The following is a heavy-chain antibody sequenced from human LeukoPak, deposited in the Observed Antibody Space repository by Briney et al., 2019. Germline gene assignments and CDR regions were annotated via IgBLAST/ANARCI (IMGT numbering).Heavy chain of an antibody. CDR1: GFSFSNYA. D-gene: IGHD4-17*01. V-gene: IGHV3-30*04. J-gene: IGHJ6*02. Sequence: GGSLRLSCAASGFSFSNYAMHWVRQAPGKGLEWVAVISYDGSNKYYADSVKGRFTISRDNSKNTLFLQMNSLRAEDTAVYYCARVGSTVTSIFYFYNMDVWGQGTTVTVSS. CDR3: ARVGSTVTSIFYFYNMDV. CDR2: ISYDGSNK.